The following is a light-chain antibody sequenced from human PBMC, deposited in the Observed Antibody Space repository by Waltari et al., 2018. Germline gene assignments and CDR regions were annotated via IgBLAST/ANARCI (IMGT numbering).Light chain of an antibody. V-gene: IGKV1-39*01. J-gene: IGKJ1*01. CDR3: QQSYTTSWT. CDR1: QRIDNF. CDR2: GAS. Sequence: DVQMTQSPFSPSASVGDRVPITCRASQRIDNFLSWYQQKPGKAPNLLIYGASNLQSGVPSRFSGSGFGTDFTLTITSLQPQDSATYYCQQSYTTSWTFGQGTTVEVK.